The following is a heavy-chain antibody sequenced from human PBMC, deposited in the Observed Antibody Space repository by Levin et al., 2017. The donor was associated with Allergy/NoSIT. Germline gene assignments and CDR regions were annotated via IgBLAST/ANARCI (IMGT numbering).Heavy chain of an antibody. J-gene: IGHJ4*02. CDR2: IHGDGSST. CDR1: GFTFSSYW. V-gene: IGHV3-74*01. Sequence: HGESLKISCAASGFTFSSYWMHWVRQAPGEGLVWVSRIHGDGSSTSYADSVKGRFTISRDNAKNTLYLQMNSLRAEDTAVYYCARDLPGDLRASSVDYWGQGTLVTVSP. D-gene: IGHD1-1*01. CDR3: ARDLPGDLRASSVDY.